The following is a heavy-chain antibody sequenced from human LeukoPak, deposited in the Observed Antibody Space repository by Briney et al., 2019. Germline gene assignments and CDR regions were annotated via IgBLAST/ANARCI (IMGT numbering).Heavy chain of an antibody. CDR2: ISAYNGNT. Sequence: ASVEVSCKASGYTFTSYGISWVRQAPGQGLEWMGWISAYNGNTNYAQKLQGRVTMTTDTSTSTAYMELRSLGSDDTAVYYCARELSRFLELDYWGQGTLVTVSS. J-gene: IGHJ4*02. CDR3: ARELSRFLELDY. CDR1: GYTFTSYG. D-gene: IGHD3-3*01. V-gene: IGHV1-18*01.